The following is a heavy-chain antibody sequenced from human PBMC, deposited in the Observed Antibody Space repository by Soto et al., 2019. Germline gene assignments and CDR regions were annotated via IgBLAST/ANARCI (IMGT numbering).Heavy chain of an antibody. CDR1: GYTFISYY. CDR3: TRGIASTHYYYGMDG. D-gene: IGHD3-3*02. J-gene: IGHJ6*02. Sequence: QVQLVQSGAEVKKPGASVKFSCKASGYTFISYYIHWVRQAPGQGLEWMALIDPSGGRTSYAQQFQGRATMTRDTSTSTVYMELSSLRSEDTAVYYCTRGIASTHYYYGMDGWGQGTTVTVSS. V-gene: IGHV1-46*03. CDR2: IDPSGGRT.